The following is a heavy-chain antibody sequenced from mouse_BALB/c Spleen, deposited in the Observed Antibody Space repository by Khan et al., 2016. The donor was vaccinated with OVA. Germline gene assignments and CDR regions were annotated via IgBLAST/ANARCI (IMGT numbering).Heavy chain of an antibody. J-gene: IGHJ2*01. CDR2: INTETGEP. CDR3: ARDRYDYFDY. CDR1: GYTFTDYS. V-gene: IGHV9-2-1*01. D-gene: IGHD2-14*01. Sequence: QIQLVQSGPELKKPGETVKISCKASGYTFTDYSMHWVKQAPGKGLKWMGWINTETGEPTYADDFKGRFAFSLETSASTAYLQINNLKNEDAATYFCARDRYDYFDYWGQGTTLTVSS.